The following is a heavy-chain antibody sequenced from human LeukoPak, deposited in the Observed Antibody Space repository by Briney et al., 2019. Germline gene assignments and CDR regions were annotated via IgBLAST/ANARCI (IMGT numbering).Heavy chain of an antibody. V-gene: IGHV3-23*01. CDR1: GFTFSSYA. D-gene: IGHD1-26*01. CDR2: ISGSGGST. J-gene: IGHJ6*03. Sequence: GGSLRLSCAASGFTFSSYAMSWVRQAPGKGLEWVSAISGSGGSTYYADSVKGRFTISRDNSKNTLYLQMNSLRAEDTAVYYCAKDVVGATQYYYYYMDVWGKGTTVTVSS. CDR3: AKDVVGATQYYYYYMDV.